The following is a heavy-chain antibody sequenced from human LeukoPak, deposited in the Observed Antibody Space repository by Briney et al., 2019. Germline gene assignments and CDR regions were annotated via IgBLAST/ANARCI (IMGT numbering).Heavy chain of an antibody. J-gene: IGHJ4*02. Sequence: PGRSLRLSCAASGFTLSTYGMYWVRQAPGEGLEWVAVIWNDGSNKHYADSVKGRFTISRDNSKNTLDLQMNILRAEDTAVYYCAKDLSSSWFEGLDNWGQGTLVTVSS. CDR2: IWNDGSNK. CDR1: GFTLSTYG. CDR3: AKDLSSSWFEGLDN. V-gene: IGHV3-33*06. D-gene: IGHD6-13*01.